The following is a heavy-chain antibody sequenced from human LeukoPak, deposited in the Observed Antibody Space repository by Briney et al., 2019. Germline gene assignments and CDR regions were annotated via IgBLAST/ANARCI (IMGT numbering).Heavy chain of an antibody. CDR1: GGTFSSYA. CDR3: AAEPIDYGDIYWYFDL. D-gene: IGHD4/OR15-4a*01. Sequence: ASVKVSCKASGGTFSSYAISWVRQAPGQGLEWMGRIIPIFGTANYAQKFQGRVTITTDESTSTAYMELSSLRSEDTAVYYCAAEPIDYGDIYWYFDLWGRGTLVTVSS. J-gene: IGHJ2*01. V-gene: IGHV1-69*05. CDR2: IIPIFGTA.